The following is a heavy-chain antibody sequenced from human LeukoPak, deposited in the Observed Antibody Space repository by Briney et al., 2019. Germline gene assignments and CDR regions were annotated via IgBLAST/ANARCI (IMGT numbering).Heavy chain of an antibody. J-gene: IGHJ4*02. Sequence: GGSLRLSCAASGFTLSNYWMSWVRQAPGQGREWVVNIKQDGSEKNCVDSVKGRFTISRDNAKNSLYLQMNSLRVEDTAVYYCASEGEIGYGYLYWGQGTLVTVSS. CDR1: GFTLSNYW. D-gene: IGHD5-18*01. CDR3: ASEGEIGYGYLY. CDR2: IKQDGSEK. V-gene: IGHV3-7*01.